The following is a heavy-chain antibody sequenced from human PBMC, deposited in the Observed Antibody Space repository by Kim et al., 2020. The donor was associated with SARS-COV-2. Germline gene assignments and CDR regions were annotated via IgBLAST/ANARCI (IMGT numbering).Heavy chain of an antibody. CDR2: IYYSGST. D-gene: IGHD2-15*01. J-gene: IGHJ6*02. Sequence: SETLSLTCTVSGGSISSYYWSWIRQPPGKGLEWIGYIYYSGSTNYNPSLKSRVTISVDTSKNQFSLKLSSVTAADTAVYYCARDAWGHGSGGSCYGGYYGMDVWGQGTTVTVSS. CDR1: GGSISSYY. CDR3: ARDAWGHGSGGSCYGGYYGMDV. V-gene: IGHV4-59*13.